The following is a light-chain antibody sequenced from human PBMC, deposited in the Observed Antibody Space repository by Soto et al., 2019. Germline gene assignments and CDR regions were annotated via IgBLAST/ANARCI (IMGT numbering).Light chain of an antibody. CDR2: GAS. CDR3: QQYGTSLSFT. CDR1: QSVSSSY. J-gene: IGKJ3*01. V-gene: IGKV3-20*01. Sequence: EIVLTQSPGTLSLSPGERATLSCRASQSVSSSYLAWYQQKPGQAPRLLIYGASSRATGIPDRFSGGGSVTDFSITISRLEPEDFAVDYCQQYGTSLSFTFGPGTKVDIK.